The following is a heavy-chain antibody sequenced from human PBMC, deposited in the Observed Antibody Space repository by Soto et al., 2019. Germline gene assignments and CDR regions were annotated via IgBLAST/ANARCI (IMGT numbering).Heavy chain of an antibody. CDR3: ARDSRSYFAD. CDR1: GGSISSYY. D-gene: IGHD6-25*01. Sequence: SETLSLTCTVSGGSISSYYWSWIRQPPGKGLEWIGYIYYSGSTNYNPSLKSRVTISVDTSKNQFSLKLSSVTAADTAVYYCARDSRSYFADWGQGTLVTVAS. V-gene: IGHV4-59*01. J-gene: IGHJ4*02. CDR2: IYYSGST.